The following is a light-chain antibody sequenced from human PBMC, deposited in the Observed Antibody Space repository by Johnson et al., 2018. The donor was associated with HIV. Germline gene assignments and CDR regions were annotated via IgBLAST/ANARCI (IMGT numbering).Light chain of an antibody. V-gene: IGLV1-51*01. CDR2: DNN. Sequence: QSVLTQPPSVSAAPGQKVTISCSGSSSNIGNTYVSWYQQLPGTAPKLLIYDNNKRPSGIPDRFSGSKSGTSATLGITGLQTGDEADYFCGTWDSSLSVPFGPGTKGTVL. CDR3: GTWDSSLSVP. J-gene: IGLJ1*01. CDR1: SSNIGNTY.